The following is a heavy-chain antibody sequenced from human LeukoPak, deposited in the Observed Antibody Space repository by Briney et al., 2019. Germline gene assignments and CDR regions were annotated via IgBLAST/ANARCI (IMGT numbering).Heavy chain of an antibody. J-gene: IGHJ4*02. CDR1: GFTFTSSA. CDR2: IVVGSGNT. D-gene: IGHD3-10*01. CDR3: AAVAYGSGSYYGSFDY. V-gene: IGHV1-58*01. Sequence: GTSVKVSCKASGFTFTSSAVQWVRQARGQRLEWIGWIVVGSGNTNYAQKFQERVTITRDMSTSTAYMELSSLRSEDTAVYYCAAVAYGSGSYYGSFDYWGQGTLVTVS.